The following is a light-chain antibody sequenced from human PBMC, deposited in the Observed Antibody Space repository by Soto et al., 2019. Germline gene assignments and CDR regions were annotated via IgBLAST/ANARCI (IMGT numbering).Light chain of an antibody. CDR3: QKYNSAPQT. CDR2: AAS. Sequence: DIQMTQSPSSLSASVGDRVTITCRASQGIYNYLAWYQQKPGKVPKLLIYAASTLQSGVPSRFSGSGSGTDFTLTISSLQPEDVATYYCQKYNSAPQTFGQGNKVEIK. V-gene: IGKV1-27*01. CDR1: QGIYNY. J-gene: IGKJ1*01.